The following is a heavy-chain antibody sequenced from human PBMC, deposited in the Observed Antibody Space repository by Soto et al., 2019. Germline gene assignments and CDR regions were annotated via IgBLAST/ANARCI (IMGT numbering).Heavy chain of an antibody. CDR3: ARGGYSYDY. J-gene: IGHJ4*02. CDR2: IYYSGST. CDR1: GGSISSYY. Sequence: PSETLSLTCTVSGGSISSYYWSWIRQPPGKGLEWIWYIYYSGSTNYNPSLKSRVTISVDTSKNQFSLKLSFVTAADTAVYYCARGGYSYDYWGQGTLVTVSS. D-gene: IGHD5-18*01. V-gene: IGHV4-59*08.